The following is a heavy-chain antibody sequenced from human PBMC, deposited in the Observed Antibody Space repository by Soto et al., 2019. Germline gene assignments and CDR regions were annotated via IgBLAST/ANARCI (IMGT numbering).Heavy chain of an antibody. D-gene: IGHD6-6*01. CDR3: ARALIAARPESYYYYGMDV. CDR2: IIPIFGTA. Sequence: QVQLVQSVAEVKKPGSSVKVSCKASGGTFSSYAISWVRQAPGQGLEWMGGIIPIFGTANYAQKFQGRVTISAEESAGTAYMELSSLRTDDTAVYYCARALIAARPESYYYYGMDVWGHGTTVTVTS. J-gene: IGHJ6*02. V-gene: IGHV1-69*01. CDR1: GGTFSSYA.